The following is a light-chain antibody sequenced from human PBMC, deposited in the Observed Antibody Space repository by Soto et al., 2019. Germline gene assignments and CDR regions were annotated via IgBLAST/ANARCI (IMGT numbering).Light chain of an antibody. CDR2: AAS. CDR3: QQLNSYGLT. Sequence: DIQLTQTPSFLSASVGDGVTITSGASQGISSYLAWYQQKPGKAPKLLIYAASTLQSGVPSRFSGSGSGTEFTLTISSLQPEDFATYYCQQLNSYGLTFGGGTKVDIK. CDR1: QGISSY. V-gene: IGKV1-9*01. J-gene: IGKJ4*01.